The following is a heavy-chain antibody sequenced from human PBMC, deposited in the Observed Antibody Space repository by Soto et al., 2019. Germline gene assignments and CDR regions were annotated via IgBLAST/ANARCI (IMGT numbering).Heavy chain of an antibody. J-gene: IGHJ1*01. CDR2: IISSGDST. Sequence: EVQLLESGGGLVQPGGSLRLSCAASGFTFSTYAMNWVRQAPGKGLEWVSLIISSGDSTYYADSVKGRFTSSRDNSKNTLYLQMNSLRDYDTEVYYCAKAEGSSYGTEYSQHWGQGTLVTVSS. CDR3: AKAEGSSYGTEYSQH. CDR1: GFTFSTYA. D-gene: IGHD6-13*01. V-gene: IGHV3-23*01.